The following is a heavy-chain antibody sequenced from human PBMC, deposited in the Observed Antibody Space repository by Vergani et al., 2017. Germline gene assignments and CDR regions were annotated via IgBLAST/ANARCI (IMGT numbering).Heavy chain of an antibody. J-gene: IGHJ6*04. V-gene: IGHV3-33*08. Sequence: QVQLVESGGGVVQPGRSLSLHCAASGFTFRSYGMHWVRQAPGKGLEWVAVIWYDGSNKYYADSVKGRFTISRDNSKKTLYLQMNRLRAEDTAVYYCAREGYCSGTSCYSMDVWGKGTTVTVSS. D-gene: IGHD2-2*01. CDR3: AREGYCSGTSCYSMDV. CDR2: IWYDGSNK. CDR1: GFTFRSYG.